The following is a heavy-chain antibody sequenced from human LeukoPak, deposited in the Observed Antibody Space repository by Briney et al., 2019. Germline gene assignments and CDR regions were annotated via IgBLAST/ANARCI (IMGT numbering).Heavy chain of an antibody. Sequence: PSQTLSLTCAVSGGSISSGGYSWSWVRQPPGKGLEWIVYIYHSGSTYYNPSLKSRVTISVDTSKNQFSLKLSSVTAADTAVYYCARESQVLYYFDYWGQGTLVTVSS. CDR3: ARESQVLYYFDY. V-gene: IGHV4-30-2*01. CDR1: GGSISSGGYS. CDR2: IYHSGST. J-gene: IGHJ4*02.